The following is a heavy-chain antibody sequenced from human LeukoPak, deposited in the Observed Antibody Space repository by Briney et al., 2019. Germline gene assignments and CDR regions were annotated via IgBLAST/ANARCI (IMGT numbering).Heavy chain of an antibody. D-gene: IGHD3-10*01. CDR2: IYTSGST. Sequence: PSETLSLTCTVSGGSINSYYWSWIRQPPGKGLEWIGYIYTSGSTNYNPSLKSRVTISVDTSKNQFSLKLSSVTAADTAVYYCARGATFRSVWGQGTLVTVSS. CDR1: GGSINSYY. V-gene: IGHV4-4*09. J-gene: IGHJ4*02. CDR3: ARGATFRSV.